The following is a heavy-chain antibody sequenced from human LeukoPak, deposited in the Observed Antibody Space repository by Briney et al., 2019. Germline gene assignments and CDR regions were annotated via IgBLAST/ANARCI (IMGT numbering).Heavy chain of an antibody. J-gene: IGHJ3*02. CDR1: GVSLSTSGVG. CDR2: IYWDDDK. Sequence: SGPTLVNPTQTLTXTCTFSGVSLSTSGVGVGWIRQPPGKALEWLALIYWDDDKRYSLSLGSRLTITKDTSRNQVVLTMTNMDPVDTGTYYCVHKGGGFDIWGQGTMVTVSS. D-gene: IGHD2-15*01. CDR3: VHKGGGFDI. V-gene: IGHV2-5*02.